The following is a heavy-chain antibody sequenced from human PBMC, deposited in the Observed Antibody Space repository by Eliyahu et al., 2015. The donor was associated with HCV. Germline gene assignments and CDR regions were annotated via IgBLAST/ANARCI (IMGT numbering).Heavy chain of an antibody. V-gene: IGHV4-39*01. CDR1: GDSVNSYHYY. Sequence: QVQLQESGPGLVKTSETLSLTCTVSGDSVNSYHYYWAWXRQPPGKGLEWIGSVFYTGYSSSKPSLKSRVTVVVDTSXNQFSLKLSSVTAADAGVYYCARHPSDTRGSRLDYWGQGTLVTVAS. J-gene: IGHJ4*02. D-gene: IGHD3-10*01. CDR3: ARHPSDTRGSRLDY. CDR2: VFYTGYS.